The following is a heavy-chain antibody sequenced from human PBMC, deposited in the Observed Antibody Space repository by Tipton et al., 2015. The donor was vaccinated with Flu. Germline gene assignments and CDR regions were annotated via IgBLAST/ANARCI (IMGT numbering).Heavy chain of an antibody. D-gene: IGHD3-16*01. V-gene: IGHV4-59*01. J-gene: IGHJ6*02. CDR3: ARVPRGDGFIGYYYGLDV. Sequence: TLSLTCTVSGGPMTYFYWTWIRQSPGKGLEWIGYVYFNGATGYNPSLRSRVTISADTAKNQFSLRLDSLTAADTAVYYCARVPRGDGFIGYYYGLDVWGQGTTVNVSS. CDR2: VYFNGAT. CDR1: GGPMTYFY.